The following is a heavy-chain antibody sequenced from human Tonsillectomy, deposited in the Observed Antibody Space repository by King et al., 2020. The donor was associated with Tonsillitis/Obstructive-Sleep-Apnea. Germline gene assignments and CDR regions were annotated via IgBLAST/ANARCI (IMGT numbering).Heavy chain of an antibody. V-gene: IGHV1-2*04. J-gene: IGHJ4*02. CDR3: ARDRERDCSSTSCYNFDY. CDR1: GYTFTGDY. Sequence: QLVQSGAEVKKPGASVKVSCKASGYTFTGDYMHWGRQAPGQGLEWMGWINPNSGGTNYAQKFQGWVTRTRDTSISPAYMELSRLRSDDTAVYYCARDRERDCSSTSCYNFDYWGQGTLVTVSS. CDR2: INPNSGGT. D-gene: IGHD2-2*02.